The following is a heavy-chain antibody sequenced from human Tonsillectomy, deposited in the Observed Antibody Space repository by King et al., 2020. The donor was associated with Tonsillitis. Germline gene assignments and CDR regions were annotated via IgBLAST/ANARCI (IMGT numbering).Heavy chain of an antibody. CDR3: ARDYCNTTSCYNGY. CDR1: GYTFTSYG. CDR2: ISAHNGYT. J-gene: IGHJ4*02. Sequence: QLVQSGAEVKKSGASLKVSCKASGYTFTSYGISWVRQAPGQGLEWRGWISAHNGYTNYAQKLQGRVTMTTETSTRTAYMELRSLRSDDTAAYYCARDYCNTTSCYNGYWGQGTLVTVSS. V-gene: IGHV1-18*01. D-gene: IGHD2-2*02.